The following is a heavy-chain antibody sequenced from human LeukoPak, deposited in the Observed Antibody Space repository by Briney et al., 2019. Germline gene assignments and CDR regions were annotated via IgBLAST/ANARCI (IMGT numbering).Heavy chain of an antibody. CDR1: GFTLGSYA. CDR3: AKAPVTTCSGAYCYPFDY. CDR2: ISVSGNT. V-gene: IGHV3-23*01. Sequence: GGSLRLSCAASGFTLGSYAMSWVRQAPGKGLEWVSAISVSGNTYHADSVKGRFTISRDSSKNTLYLQMNRLRAEDAAVYYCAKAPVTTCSGAYCYPFDYWGQGTLVTVSS. J-gene: IGHJ4*02. D-gene: IGHD2-21*01.